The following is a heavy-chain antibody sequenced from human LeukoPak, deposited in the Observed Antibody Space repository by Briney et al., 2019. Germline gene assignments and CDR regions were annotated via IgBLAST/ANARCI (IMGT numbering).Heavy chain of an antibody. J-gene: IGHJ4*02. CDR2: ISGSGGST. Sequence: GSLRLSCAASGFTFSTYAMSWVRQAPGKGLEWVSTISGSGGSTYYADSVKGRFTISRDNSKNTLFLQMNSLRAEDTAVYYCAKDFLLLITMVRGVPDTFDYWGQGTLVTVSS. CDR1: GFTFSTYA. D-gene: IGHD3-10*01. CDR3: AKDFLLLITMVRGVPDTFDY. V-gene: IGHV3-23*01.